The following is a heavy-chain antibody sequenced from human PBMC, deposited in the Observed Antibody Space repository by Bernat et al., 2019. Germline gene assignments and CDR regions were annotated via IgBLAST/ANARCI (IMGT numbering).Heavy chain of an antibody. V-gene: IGHV3-33*01. CDR2: IWYDGSNK. CDR1: GFTFSSYG. D-gene: IGHD3-3*01. CDR3: ARDTRLVDYYYMED. Sequence: QVQLVESGGGVVQPGRSLRLSCAASGFTFSSYGMHWVRQAPGKGLEWVAVIWYDGSNKYYADSVKGRFTISRDNSKNTLYLQMNSLRAGDTAVCYCARDTRLVDYYYMEDWGKGTTVTVSS. J-gene: IGHJ6*03.